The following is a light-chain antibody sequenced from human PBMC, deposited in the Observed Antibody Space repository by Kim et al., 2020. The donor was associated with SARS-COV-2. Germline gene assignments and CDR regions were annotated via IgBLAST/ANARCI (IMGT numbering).Light chain of an antibody. J-gene: IGKJ4*01. CDR1: QSVGSN. CDR3: QQYKNWPLT. Sequence: SVSQGERSTLSCRASQSVGSNLAWYQHKMGQAPKVLMYGASIRATGIPARFSGSGSGTEFTLTVSSLQSEDFAVYYCQQYKNWPLTFGGGTKLEI. V-gene: IGKV3D-15*01. CDR2: GAS.